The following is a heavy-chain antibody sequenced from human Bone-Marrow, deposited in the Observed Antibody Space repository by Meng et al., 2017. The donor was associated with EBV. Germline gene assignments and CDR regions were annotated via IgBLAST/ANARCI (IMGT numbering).Heavy chain of an antibody. Sequence: EVQLVESGGGLVQPGGVLRLSCAASGFTFSSYAMSWVGQAPGKGLEWVSAISGSGGSTYYADSVKGRFTISRDNSKNTLYLQMNSLRAEDTAVYYCAKISTAAVTSSYFDYWDQGPLVTVYS. V-gene: IGHV3-23*04. CDR1: GFTFSSYA. CDR2: ISGSGGST. CDR3: AKISTAAVTSSYFDY. D-gene: IGHD4-17*01. J-gene: IGHJ4*02.